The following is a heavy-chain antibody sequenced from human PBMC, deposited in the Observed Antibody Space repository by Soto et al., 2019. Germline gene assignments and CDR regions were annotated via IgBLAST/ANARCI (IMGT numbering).Heavy chain of an antibody. CDR1: GYSFTSLD. V-gene: IGHV1-8*01. CDR3: ARGVSAGVDY. J-gene: IGHJ4*02. D-gene: IGHD1-26*01. Sequence: GASVKVSFKASGYSFTSLDINWVRQTAGQGLEGMGWMQPSTGRTGYAQKFQGRVTMTRDTSINTAYMELTTLTSDDTAFYYCARGVSAGVDYWGQGTLVTVSS. CDR2: MQPSTGRT.